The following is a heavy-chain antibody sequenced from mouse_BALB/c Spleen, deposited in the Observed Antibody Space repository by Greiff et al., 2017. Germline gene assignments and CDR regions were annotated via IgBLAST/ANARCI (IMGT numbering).Heavy chain of an antibody. D-gene: IGHD2-1*01. CDR2: IDPANGNT. CDR1: GFNIKDTY. V-gene: IGHV14-3*02. CDR3: ARGGGNYYYAMYY. J-gene: IGHJ4*01. Sequence: EVQLQQSGAELVKPGASVKLSCTASGFNIKDTYMHWVKQRPEQGLEWIGRIDPANGNTKYDPKFQGKATITADTSSNTAYLQLSSLTSEDTAVYYCARGGGNYYYAMYYWGQGTSVTVSS.